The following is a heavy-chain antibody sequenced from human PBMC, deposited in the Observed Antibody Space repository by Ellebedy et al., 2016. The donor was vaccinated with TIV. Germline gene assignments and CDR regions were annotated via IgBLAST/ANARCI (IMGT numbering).Heavy chain of an antibody. Sequence: GESLKISCSAFGFTFTTFAMHWVRRAPGKGLESVSTISNNNGDTTFYADSVKGRFTISRDNSKNTLYLQMSSLRPEYTAIYYCVGGRWLLLPQYWGQGTLATVSS. V-gene: IGHV3-64D*06. CDR3: VGGRWLLLPQY. J-gene: IGHJ4*02. CDR1: GFTFTTFA. D-gene: IGHD5-24*01. CDR2: ISNNNGDTT.